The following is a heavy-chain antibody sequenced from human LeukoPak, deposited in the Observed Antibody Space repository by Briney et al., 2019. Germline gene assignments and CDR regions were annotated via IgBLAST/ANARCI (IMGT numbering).Heavy chain of an antibody. CDR1: GFTFSSYW. D-gene: IGHD6-13*01. Sequence: GGSLRLSCAASGFTFSSYWMSWVRQAPGKGLEWVANIKQDGSEKYYVDSVKGRFTISRDNAKNSLYLQMNSLRAEDTAVYYCARGLAEQLVHSDAFDIWGQGTMVTVSS. CDR2: IKQDGSEK. J-gene: IGHJ3*02. V-gene: IGHV3-7*01. CDR3: ARGLAEQLVHSDAFDI.